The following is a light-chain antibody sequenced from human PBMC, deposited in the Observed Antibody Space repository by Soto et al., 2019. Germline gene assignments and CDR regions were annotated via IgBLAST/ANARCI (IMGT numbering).Light chain of an antibody. CDR1: QNIRSN. V-gene: IGKV3-15*01. J-gene: IGKJ4*01. CDR2: GAS. Sequence: EIVMTQSPATLSVSPGERATLSCRASQNIRSNVAWYQQTPGQAPRLLMYGASTRATGIPARFSGSGSGTEFTLTLSSLQSEDFAVYYCQQYSDWPLTFGGGTKLEIK. CDR3: QQYSDWPLT.